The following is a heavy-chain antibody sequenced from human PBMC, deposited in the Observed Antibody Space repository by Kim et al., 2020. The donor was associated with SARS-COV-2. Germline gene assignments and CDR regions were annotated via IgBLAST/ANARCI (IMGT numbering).Heavy chain of an antibody. CDR3: ARLLVGATTPYNWFDP. CDR1: GYSFTSYW. Sequence: GESLKISCKGSGYSFTSYWIGWVRQMPGKGLEWMGIIYPGDSDTRYSPSFQGQVTISADKSISTAYLQWSSLKASDTAMYYCARLLVGATTPYNWFDPWGQGPLVTVSS. D-gene: IGHD1-26*01. J-gene: IGHJ5*02. CDR2: IYPGDSDT. V-gene: IGHV5-51*01.